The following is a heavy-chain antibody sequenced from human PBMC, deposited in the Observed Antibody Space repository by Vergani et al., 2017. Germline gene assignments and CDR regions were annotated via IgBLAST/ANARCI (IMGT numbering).Heavy chain of an antibody. Sequence: VQLVESGGGEVQPGGSLRLSCEASGFSFPGYAMSWVRQAPGKGLEWVSSVSGSSATPYYADSVKGRFIISRDNSKNTLHLQMNSLRADDTAVYYCTKGSRGYTGYFFDYWGQGTLATVSS. CDR1: GFSFPGYA. J-gene: IGHJ4*02. CDR3: TKGSRGYTGYFFDY. D-gene: IGHD5-12*01. V-gene: IGHV3-23*04. CDR2: VSGSSATP.